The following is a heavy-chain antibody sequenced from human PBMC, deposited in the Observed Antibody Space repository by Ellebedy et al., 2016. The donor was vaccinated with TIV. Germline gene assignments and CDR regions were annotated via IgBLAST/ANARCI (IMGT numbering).Heavy chain of an antibody. CDR1: GFTFSSYW. J-gene: IGHJ4*02. CDR2: INSDGSST. Sequence: GESLKISCAASGFTFSSYWMHWVRQAPGKGLVWVSRINSDGSSTSYADSVKGRFTISRDDSKSIAYLQMNSLKTEDTAVYYCTRRSRIAAAATRGRFFDYWGQGTLVTVSS. V-gene: IGHV3-74*01. D-gene: IGHD6-13*01. CDR3: TRRSRIAAAATRGRFFDY.